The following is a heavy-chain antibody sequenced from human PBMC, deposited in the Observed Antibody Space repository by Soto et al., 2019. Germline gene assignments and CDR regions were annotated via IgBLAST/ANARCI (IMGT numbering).Heavy chain of an antibody. V-gene: IGHV1-3*04. CDR2: INTGNGNT. Sequence: QVQLVQSGAEVKKPGASVKVSCKASGITFSTYAIHWVRQAPGQSLAWMGWINTGNGNTRYSQNFQGRVTLTRDTSASTAYMDLSSLRSEDTSIYYCARAISGYVTWGQGPLVTVSS. CDR3: ARAISGYVT. J-gene: IGHJ5*02. CDR1: GITFSTYA. D-gene: IGHD5-12*01.